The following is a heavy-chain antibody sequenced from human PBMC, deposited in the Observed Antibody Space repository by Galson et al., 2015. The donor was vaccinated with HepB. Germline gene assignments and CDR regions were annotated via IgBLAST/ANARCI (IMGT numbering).Heavy chain of an antibody. CDR2: IWYDGSNK. CDR1: GFTFSSYG. V-gene: IGHV3-33*01. D-gene: IGHD2-2*01. CDR3: ARGYCSSTSCYSELDY. J-gene: IGHJ4*02. Sequence: SLRLSCAASGFTFSSYGMHWVRQAPGKGLEWVAVIWYDGSNKYYADSVKGRFTISRDNSKNTLYLQMNSLRAEDTAVYYCARGYCSSTSCYSELDYWGQGTLVTVSS.